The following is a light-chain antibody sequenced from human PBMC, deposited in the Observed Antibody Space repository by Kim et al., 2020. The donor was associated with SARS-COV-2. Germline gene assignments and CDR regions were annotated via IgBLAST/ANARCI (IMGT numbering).Light chain of an antibody. CDR2: QDR. V-gene: IGLV3-1*01. CDR1: KLGDKY. CDR3: QAWDSSTAV. J-gene: IGLJ2*01. Sequence: SYELTQPPSVSVSPGQTASITCSGDKLGDKYACWYQQKPGQSPLLVIYQDRNRPSGIPERFFGSNFGNTATLTISGTQAMDEADYYCQAWDSSTAVFGGG.